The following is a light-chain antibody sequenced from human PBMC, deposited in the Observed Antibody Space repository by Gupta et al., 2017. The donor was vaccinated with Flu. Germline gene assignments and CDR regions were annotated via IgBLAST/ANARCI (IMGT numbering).Light chain of an antibody. Sequence: EIVLTQSPGTLSLSPGERATLSCRASQSVSSSYLAWYRQKPGQAPRLLIYGASSRATGIPDRFSGSGSGTDFTLTISRLEPEDFAVYYCQQEGSSPRTFGQGTKVEIK. J-gene: IGKJ1*01. CDR2: GAS. V-gene: IGKV3-20*01. CDR1: QSVSSSY. CDR3: QQEGSSPRT.